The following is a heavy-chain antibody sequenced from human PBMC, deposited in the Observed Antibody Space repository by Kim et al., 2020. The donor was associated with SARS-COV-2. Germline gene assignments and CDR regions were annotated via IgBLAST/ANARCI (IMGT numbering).Heavy chain of an antibody. CDR3: ASLGEWLADFDY. Sequence: GGSLRLSCAASGFTFSSYSMNWVRQAPGKGLEWVSSISSSSSYIYYADSVKGRFTISRDNAKNSLYLQMNSLRAEDTAVYYCASLGEWLADFDYWGQGTLVTVSS. D-gene: IGHD6-19*01. J-gene: IGHJ4*02. CDR1: GFTFSSYS. V-gene: IGHV3-21*01. CDR2: ISSSSSYI.